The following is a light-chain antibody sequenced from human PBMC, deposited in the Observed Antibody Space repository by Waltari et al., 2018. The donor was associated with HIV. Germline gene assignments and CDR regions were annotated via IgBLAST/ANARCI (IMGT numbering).Light chain of an antibody. Sequence: EIVMTQSPATLSVSPGERATLSCRASQSLSSNLAWYQQKPGQAPRLLIYGASTRATGIPARFSGSGSETEFTLTISSLQSQDFAVYYCQQYNNWPLTFGGGTKVEIK. CDR3: QQYNNWPLT. J-gene: IGKJ4*01. CDR1: QSLSSN. CDR2: GAS. V-gene: IGKV3-15*01.